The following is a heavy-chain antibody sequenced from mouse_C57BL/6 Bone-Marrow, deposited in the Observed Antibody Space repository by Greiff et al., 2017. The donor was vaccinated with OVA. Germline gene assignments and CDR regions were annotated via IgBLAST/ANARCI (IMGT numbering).Heavy chain of an antibody. CDR1: GYTFTDYY. CDR3: ARNAYYSNCPFAY. V-gene: IGHV1-26*01. J-gene: IGHJ3*01. CDR2: INPNNGGT. D-gene: IGHD2-5*01. Sequence: VQLQQSGPELVKPGASVKISCKASGYTFTDYYMNWVKQSHGKSLEWIGEINPNNGGTSYNEKFKGKATLTVDKSSSTAYMELRSLTSEDSAVYYWARNAYYSNCPFAYWGRGTLVTVSA.